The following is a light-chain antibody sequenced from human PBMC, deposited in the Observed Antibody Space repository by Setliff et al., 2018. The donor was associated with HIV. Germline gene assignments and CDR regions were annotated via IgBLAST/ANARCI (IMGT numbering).Light chain of an antibody. CDR1: NIGSKS. Sequence: SSELTQPPSVSVAPGKTAKITCGGNNIGSKSVHWYQQRPGQAPVLVVYDDSDRPSGIPERCSGSNSDNTATLTISGVEDGEEADYYCQGWDTSSDHPVFGGGTKVTV. CDR2: DDS. V-gene: IGLV3-21*03. J-gene: IGLJ2*01. CDR3: QGWDTSSDHPV.